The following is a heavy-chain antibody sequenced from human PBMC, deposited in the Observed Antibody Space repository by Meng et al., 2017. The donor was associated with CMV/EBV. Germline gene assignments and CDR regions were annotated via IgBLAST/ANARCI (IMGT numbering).Heavy chain of an antibody. CDR1: GYTFTSYG. CDR2: ISAYNGNT. CDR3: ARGCYCSSTSCSDFQH. J-gene: IGHJ1*01. Sequence: ASVKVSCKASGYTFTSYGISWVRQAPGQGLEWMGWISAYNGNTNYAQKLQGRVTMTTDTSTSTAYMELRSLRSDDTAVYYCARGCYCSSTSCSDFQHWGQGTLVTVSS. D-gene: IGHD2-2*01. V-gene: IGHV1-18*01.